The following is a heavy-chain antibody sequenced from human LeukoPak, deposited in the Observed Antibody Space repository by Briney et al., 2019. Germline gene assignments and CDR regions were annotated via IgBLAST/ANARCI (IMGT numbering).Heavy chain of an antibody. D-gene: IGHD2-15*01. J-gene: IGHJ4*02. CDR2: INHSGST. CDR1: GGSFSGYY. CDR3: AREGPHCSGGSCYLDY. V-gene: IGHV4-34*01. Sequence: SETLSLTCAVYGGSFSGYYWSWIRQPPGKGLEWIGEINHSGSTNYNPSLKSRVTISVDTSKNQFSLKLSSVTAADTAVYYCAREGPHCSGGSCYLDYWGQGTLVTVSS.